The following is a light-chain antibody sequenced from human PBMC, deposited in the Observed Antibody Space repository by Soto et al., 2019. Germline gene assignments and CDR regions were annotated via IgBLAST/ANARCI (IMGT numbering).Light chain of an antibody. Sequence: EIVMTQSPATLSLSPGERATLSCRASQSVSSNLAWYQQKPGQAPRLLIYGASTRATGIPARFSGSGSGTDFTLTISSLQSEDFAVYCCQQYNNWPPGTFGQGTKVEIK. J-gene: IGKJ1*01. CDR1: QSVSSN. CDR2: GAS. V-gene: IGKV3-15*01. CDR3: QQYNNWPPGT.